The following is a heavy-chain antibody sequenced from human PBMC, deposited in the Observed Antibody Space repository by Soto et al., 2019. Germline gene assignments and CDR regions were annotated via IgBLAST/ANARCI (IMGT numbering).Heavy chain of an antibody. CDR2: IRTKANSYTT. J-gene: IGHJ4*02. V-gene: IGHV3-72*01. CDR1: GFSFSDHY. CDR3: ARTIMYSAPHYFDY. D-gene: IGHD1-26*01. Sequence: EVQLVESGGGLVQPGGSLRLSCAASGFSFSDHYMEWVRQAPGKGLEWVGRIRTKANSYTTQYAAAVRGRFTLSRDDSKNSLFLQMNSLKTEDTAIYYCARTIMYSAPHYFDYSGQGTLVTVSS.